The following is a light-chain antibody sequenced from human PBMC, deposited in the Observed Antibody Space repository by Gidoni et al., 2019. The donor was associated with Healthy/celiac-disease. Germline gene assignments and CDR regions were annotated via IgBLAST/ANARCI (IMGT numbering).Light chain of an antibody. CDR1: QSVSSN. J-gene: IGKJ1*01. CDR3: QQYNNWPTWT. CDR2: GAS. V-gene: IGKV3-15*01. Sequence: EIVMTQSPATLSVSPGERATRSCRASQSVSSNLAWYQQKPGQAPRLLIYGASTRATGIPARFSGSESGTEFTLTISSLQSEDFAVYYCQQYNNWPTWTFGQGTKVEIK.